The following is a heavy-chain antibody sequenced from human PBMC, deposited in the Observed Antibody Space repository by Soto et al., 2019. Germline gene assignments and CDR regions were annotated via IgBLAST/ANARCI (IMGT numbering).Heavy chain of an antibody. J-gene: IGHJ4*02. D-gene: IGHD2-15*01. Sequence: ESLKISCKGSGYSFSNYWIAWVRQMPGKGLEWMGIIFPADSDTKYSPSFQGQVTISADKSISTAYLQWSSLKASDTAMYYCARSVVVPSTMNYFDFCGQGSLVTVSS. CDR3: ARSVVVPSTMNYFDF. CDR2: IFPADSDT. CDR1: GYSFSNYW. V-gene: IGHV5-51*01.